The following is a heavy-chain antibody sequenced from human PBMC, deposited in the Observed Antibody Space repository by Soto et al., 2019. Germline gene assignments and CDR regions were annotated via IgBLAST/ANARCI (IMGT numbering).Heavy chain of an antibody. D-gene: IGHD3-16*01. CDR1: GGTFSTFG. Sequence: SVKVSCKTSGGTFSTFGISWVRQPPGQGLEWMGGIIPFFGTAEYSQKFEDRITITADESTDTVYMDLRSLTSEDTAIYYCARTAPMDAGDKYYYDFWGQGALVTVSS. J-gene: IGHJ4*02. V-gene: IGHV1-69*13. CDR3: ARTAPMDAGDKYYYDF. CDR2: IIPFFGTA.